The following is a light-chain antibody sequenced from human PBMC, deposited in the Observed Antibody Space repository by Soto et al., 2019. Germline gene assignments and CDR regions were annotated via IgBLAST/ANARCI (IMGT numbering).Light chain of an antibody. CDR3: QQYGSSPWT. CDR2: GAS. J-gene: IGKJ1*01. CDR1: QSVSSSY. Sequence: EIVLTQSPGTLSLSPGERATLSCRASQSVSSSYLAWYQQKPGQAPRLLIYGASSRATGIPDRFSGSGYGRDFTLTISRLEPEDFAVYYCQQYGSSPWTFGQGTKLEIK. V-gene: IGKV3-20*01.